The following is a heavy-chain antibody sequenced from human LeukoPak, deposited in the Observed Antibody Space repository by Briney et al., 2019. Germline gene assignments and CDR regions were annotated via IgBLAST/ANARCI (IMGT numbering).Heavy chain of an antibody. D-gene: IGHD3/OR15-3a*01. V-gene: IGHV3-30*18. CDR3: AKNANLDFGRQAAIDY. J-gene: IGHJ4*02. Sequence: GGSLRLSCAASGFTFSSYGMHWVRQAPGKGLEWVAVISYDGSNKYYADSVKGRFTISRDNSKNTLYTQMNRLRAEDTAVYYSAKNANLDFGRQAAIDYWGQGTLVTVSS. CDR1: GFTFSSYG. CDR2: ISYDGSNK.